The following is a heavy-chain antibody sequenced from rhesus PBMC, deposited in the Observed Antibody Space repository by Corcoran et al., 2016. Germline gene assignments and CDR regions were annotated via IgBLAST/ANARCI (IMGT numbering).Heavy chain of an antibody. CDR1: GGSISGYW. Sequence: QVQLQESGPGLVKPSETLSLTCAVSGGSISGYWWAWIRQPPGKGLEWFGYIGGTSGNTYYNPSLKSRVTISTATSKNQFSLILISVTAADTAVYYCANGYSSRSGGIDYWGQGVLVTVSS. CDR3: ANGYSSRSGGIDY. V-gene: IGHV4-165*01. D-gene: IGHD6-19*01. CDR2: IGGTSGNT. J-gene: IGHJ4*01.